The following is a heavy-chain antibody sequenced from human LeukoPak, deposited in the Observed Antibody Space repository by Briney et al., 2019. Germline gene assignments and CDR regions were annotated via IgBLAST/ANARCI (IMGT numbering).Heavy chain of an antibody. D-gene: IGHD3-10*01. CDR1: GYTFTSYG. V-gene: IGHV1-46*01. J-gene: IGHJ4*02. CDR2: INPSGGST. CDR3: ARAIRLLWFGEPPPIGY. Sequence: GASVKVSCKASGYTFTSYGIRWVRQAPGQGLEWMGIINPSGGSTSYAQKFQGRVTMTRDTSTSTVYMELSSLRSEDTAVYYCARAIRLLWFGEPPPIGYWGQGTLVTVSS.